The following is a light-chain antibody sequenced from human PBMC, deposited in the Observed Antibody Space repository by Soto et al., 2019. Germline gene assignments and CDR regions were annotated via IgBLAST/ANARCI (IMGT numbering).Light chain of an antibody. CDR3: QQGNNFPPT. Sequence: DIQMTQSPSSVSASVGDRVTITCRASQDVSSWLAWYQQKPGKAPQVLIYAASNLQSGVPSRFSGSGSGTDFTLTISSLQPEDSATYYCQQGNNFPPTFGQGTKVDIK. J-gene: IGKJ1*01. CDR1: QDVSSW. CDR2: AAS. V-gene: IGKV1-12*01.